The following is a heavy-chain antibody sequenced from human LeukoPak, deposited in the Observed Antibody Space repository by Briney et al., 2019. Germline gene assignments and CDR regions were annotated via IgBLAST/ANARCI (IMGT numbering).Heavy chain of an antibody. J-gene: IGHJ4*02. CDR1: GGSISSSDYY. V-gene: IGHV4-39*02. Sequence: TSETLSLTCTVSGGSISSSDYYWGWIRQPPGKGLEWIGSIYYSGRTYYNPSLKSRVTISVDTSKNQFSLKLNSVTAADTAVYYCARDRYYYDSSGYYYFDYWGQGTLVTVSS. CDR3: ARDRYYYDSSGYYYFDY. D-gene: IGHD3-22*01. CDR2: IYYSGRT.